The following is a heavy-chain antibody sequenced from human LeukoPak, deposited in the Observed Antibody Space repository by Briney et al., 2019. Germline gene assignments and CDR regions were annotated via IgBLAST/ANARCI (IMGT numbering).Heavy chain of an antibody. CDR3: ARSGLRFLEWLSNYYYYGMDV. CDR2: ISAYNGNT. Sequence: ASVTVSCTASGYTFTSYGISWVRQAPGQGLEWMGWISAYNGNTNYAQKLQGRVTMTTDTSTSTAYMELRSLRSDDTAVYYCARSGLRFLEWLSNYYYYGMDVWGQGTTVTVSS. CDR1: GYTFTSYG. D-gene: IGHD3-3*01. V-gene: IGHV1-18*01. J-gene: IGHJ6*02.